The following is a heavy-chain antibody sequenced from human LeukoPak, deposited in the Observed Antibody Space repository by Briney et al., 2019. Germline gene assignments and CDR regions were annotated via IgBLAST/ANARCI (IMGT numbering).Heavy chain of an antibody. CDR2: MNPNSGNT. D-gene: IGHD6-19*01. CDR3: ARGDAVAGTFDY. Sequence: GPVKVSCKASGYTFTSYDINWVRQATGQGLEWMGWMNPNSGNTGYAQKFQGRVTMTRNTSISTAYMELSSLRSEDTAVYYCARGDAVAGTFDYWGQGTLVTVSS. V-gene: IGHV1-8*01. CDR1: GYTFTSYD. J-gene: IGHJ4*02.